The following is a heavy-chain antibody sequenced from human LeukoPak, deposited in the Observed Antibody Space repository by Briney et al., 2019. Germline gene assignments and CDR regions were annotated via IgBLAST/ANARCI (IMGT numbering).Heavy chain of an antibody. V-gene: IGHV4-59*08. CDR3: ARQGRDGYNRPYFDY. CDR2: IYYSGST. J-gene: IGHJ4*02. D-gene: IGHD5-24*01. CDR1: GGSISSYY. Sequence: PSETLSHTCAVSGGSISSYYWCWIRQRPGKGLEWIGYIYYSGSTNYTPSLKSRVTLSVDTSKNQFSRKLSSVTAADTAVYYCARQGRDGYNRPYFDYWGQGTLVTVSS.